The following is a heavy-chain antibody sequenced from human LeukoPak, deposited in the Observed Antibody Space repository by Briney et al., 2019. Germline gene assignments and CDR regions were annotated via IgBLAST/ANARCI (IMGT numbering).Heavy chain of an antibody. CDR3: TTARGGYSNYYFDY. J-gene: IGHJ4*02. CDR1: GFTFSSYA. D-gene: IGHD4-11*01. Sequence: GGSLRLSCAASGFTFSSYAMSWVRQAPGKGLEWVSAISGSGGSTYYAAPVKGRFTISRDDSKNTLYLQMNSLKTEDTAVYYCTTARGGYSNYYFDYWGQGTLVTVSS. V-gene: IGHV3-23*01. CDR2: ISGSGGST.